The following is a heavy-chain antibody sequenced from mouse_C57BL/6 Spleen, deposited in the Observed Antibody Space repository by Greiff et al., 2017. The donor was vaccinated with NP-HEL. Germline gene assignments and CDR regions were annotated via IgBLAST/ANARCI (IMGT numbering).Heavy chain of an antibody. CDR2: IHPNSGST. Sequence: QVQLQQSGAELVKPGASVKLSCKASGYTFTSYWMHWVKQRPGQGLEWIGMIHPNSGSTNYNEKFKSKATLTVDKSSSTAYMQLSSLTSEDSAVYYCVPYYSNFQFAYWGQGTLVTVSA. CDR3: VPYYSNFQFAY. D-gene: IGHD2-5*01. CDR1: GYTFTSYW. J-gene: IGHJ3*01. V-gene: IGHV1-64*01.